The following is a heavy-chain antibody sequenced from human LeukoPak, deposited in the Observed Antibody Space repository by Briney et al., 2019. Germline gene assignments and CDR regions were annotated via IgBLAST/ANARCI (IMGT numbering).Heavy chain of an antibody. CDR3: ARDPNGDSIGAFDM. CDR2: IRGGGGSA. V-gene: IGHV3-23*01. J-gene: IGHJ3*02. CDR1: GFTFSAYA. D-gene: IGHD4-17*01. Sequence: GGSLRLSCAASGFTFSAYAMRSGPQGPREGPWWVSAIRGGGGSAFYADYVKGRFTISRDNSKYTLFLQMNSLRAEDTAVYYCARDPNGDSIGAFDMWCPGPMVTVSS.